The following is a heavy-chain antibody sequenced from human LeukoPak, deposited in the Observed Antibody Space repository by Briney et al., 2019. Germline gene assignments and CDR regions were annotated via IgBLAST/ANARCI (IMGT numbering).Heavy chain of an antibody. V-gene: IGHV4-34*01. Sequence: SETLSLTCTVPGGAISSYYWSWIRQPPGKGLEWIGEINHSGSTNYNPSLKSRVTISVDTSKNQFSLKLSSVTAADTAVYYCARGRTYYFDYWGQGTLVTVSS. CDR3: ARGRTYYFDY. D-gene: IGHD2-8*01. CDR1: GGAISSYY. J-gene: IGHJ4*02. CDR2: INHSGST.